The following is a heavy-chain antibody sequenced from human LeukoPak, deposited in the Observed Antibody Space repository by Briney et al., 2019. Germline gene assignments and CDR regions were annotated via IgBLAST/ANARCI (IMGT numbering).Heavy chain of an antibody. Sequence: HPGGSLRLSCAASGFTFSSYAMSWVRQAPGTGLEWVSAISGSGDSTYYADSEKGRFTISRDNSKNMLYLQMSSLRAEDTAVYYCAKGHRYCTSGNCNSAVDYWGQGTLVTVSS. CDR2: ISGSGDST. D-gene: IGHD2-15*01. CDR1: GFTFSSYA. CDR3: AKGHRYCTSGNCNSAVDY. J-gene: IGHJ4*02. V-gene: IGHV3-23*01.